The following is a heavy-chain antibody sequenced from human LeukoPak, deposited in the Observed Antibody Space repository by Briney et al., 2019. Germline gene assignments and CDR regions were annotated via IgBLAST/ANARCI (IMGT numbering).Heavy chain of an antibody. CDR3: AREDRYCSSTSCYTWDY. CDR1: ALSMSSSNYF. CDR2: IYFRGSI. J-gene: IGHJ4*02. V-gene: IGHV4-39*07. Sequence: SDTLSLTCTVSALSMSSSNYFSAWVRQSPGKWLEWIGSIYFRGSISSRPSLKNRVTISIDASKNQFSLKLTSVTAADTAVYYCAREDRYCSSTSCYTWDYWGQGTLVAV. D-gene: IGHD2-2*02.